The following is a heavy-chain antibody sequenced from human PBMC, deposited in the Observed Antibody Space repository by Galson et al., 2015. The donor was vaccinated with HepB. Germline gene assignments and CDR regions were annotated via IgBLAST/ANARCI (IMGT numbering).Heavy chain of an antibody. CDR1: GFTFSSYA. D-gene: IGHD3-9*01. V-gene: IGHV3-23*01. CDR2: ISGSGGST. Sequence: SLRLSCAASGFTFSSYAMSWVRQAPGKGLEWVSAISGSGGSTYYADSVKGRFTISRDNSKNTLYLQMNSLRAEDTAVYYCAREYYDILTGYTDDAFDIWGQGTMVTVSS. J-gene: IGHJ3*02. CDR3: AREYYDILTGYTDDAFDI.